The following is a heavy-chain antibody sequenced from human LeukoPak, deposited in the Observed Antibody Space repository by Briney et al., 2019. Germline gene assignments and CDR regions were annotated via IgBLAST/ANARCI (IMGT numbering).Heavy chain of an antibody. CDR1: GFTFSIYS. D-gene: IGHD2-2*01. CDR2: ISSSSSYI. J-gene: IGHJ4*02. CDR3: ARQRCSSTSCPIDY. V-gene: IGHV3-21*01. Sequence: GGSLRLSCAASGFTFSIYSMNWVRQAPGKGLEWVSSISSSSSYIYYADSVKGRFTISRDNAKNSLYLQMNSLRAEDTAVYYCARQRCSSTSCPIDYWGQGTLVTVSS.